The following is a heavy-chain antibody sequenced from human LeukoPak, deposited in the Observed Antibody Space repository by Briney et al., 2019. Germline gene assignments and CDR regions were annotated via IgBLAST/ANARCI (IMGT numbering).Heavy chain of an antibody. D-gene: IGHD5-12*01. J-gene: IGHJ3*02. CDR1: GYTFTGYY. CDR3: ARSEWDYRGSVAFDI. V-gene: IGHV1-2*04. CDR2: INPNSGGT. Sequence: ASVKVSCKASGYTFTGYYMHWVRQAPGQGLEWMGWINPNSGGTNYAQKFQGWVTMTRDTSISTAYMELSRLRSDDTAVYYCARSEWDYRGSVAFDIWGQGTMVTVSS.